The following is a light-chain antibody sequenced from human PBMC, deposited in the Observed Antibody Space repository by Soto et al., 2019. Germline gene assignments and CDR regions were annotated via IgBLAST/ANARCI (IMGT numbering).Light chain of an antibody. CDR2: AAS. CDR1: QNVGTY. CDR3: QQSYNTSLT. Sequence: DIQMTQSPSSLSASVGDRITITCRASQNVGTYLSWYQQRSGKAPKLLIYAASNLQSGVSSRFSGSGSGTDFTLAISCLQPEDFATYFCQQSYNTSLTFGGGTKVEI. J-gene: IGKJ4*01. V-gene: IGKV1-39*01.